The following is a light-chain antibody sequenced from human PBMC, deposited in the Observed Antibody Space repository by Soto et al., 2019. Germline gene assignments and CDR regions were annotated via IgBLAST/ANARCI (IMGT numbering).Light chain of an antibody. CDR3: QTWGTGIVV. CDR2: LNSDGSH. V-gene: IGLV4-69*01. Sequence: QSVLTQSPSASAPLGASVKLTCTLSSGHSNYAIAWHQQQPEKGPRYLMKLNSDGSHSKGDGIPDRFSGSSSGAERYLTISSLQSEDEADYSCQTWGTGIVVFGGGTKLTVL. J-gene: IGLJ2*01. CDR1: SGHSNYA.